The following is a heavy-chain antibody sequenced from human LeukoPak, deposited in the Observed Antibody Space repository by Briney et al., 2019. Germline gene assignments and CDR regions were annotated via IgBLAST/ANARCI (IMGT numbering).Heavy chain of an antibody. Sequence: ASVKVSCKASGYTFTSYYMHWVRQAPGQGLERMGIINPSIGSTSYAQKFQARVTMTRDTSTSTVYMELSSLRTEDTAVYYCVRGAYAKEELAPPGWDYWGQGTLVTVSS. CDR2: INPSIGST. CDR1: GYTFTSYY. D-gene: IGHD1-26*01. CDR3: VRGAYAKEELAPPGWDY. V-gene: IGHV1-46*01. J-gene: IGHJ4*02.